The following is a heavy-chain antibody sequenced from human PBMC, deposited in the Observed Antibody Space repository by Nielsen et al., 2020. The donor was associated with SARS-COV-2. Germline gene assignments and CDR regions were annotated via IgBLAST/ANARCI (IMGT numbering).Heavy chain of an antibody. CDR3: TRGEQLVPRYYYYYGVDV. CDR1: GFTFGNHA. CDR2: IRNRAYGGTT. J-gene: IGHJ6*02. V-gene: IGHV3-49*03. D-gene: IGHD6-6*01. Sequence: GSLRLSCPASGFTFGNHAMSWFRQAPGKGLEWVGFIRNRAYGGTTEYAASVKGRFTISRDDSKSIAFLQMNSLKADDTAVYYCTRGEQLVPRYYYYYGVDVWGQGTTVTVSS.